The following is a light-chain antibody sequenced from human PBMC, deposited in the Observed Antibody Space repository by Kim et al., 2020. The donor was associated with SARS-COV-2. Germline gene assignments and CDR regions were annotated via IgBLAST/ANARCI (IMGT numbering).Light chain of an antibody. CDR1: QTVSSN. CDR2: DAS. J-gene: IGKJ1*01. V-gene: IGKV3-15*01. Sequence: EIVMTQSPATLSVSPGERATLSCRASQTVSSNLAWYQQKPGQAPRLLIYDASTRATGIPARFSGSGSGTEFTLTISSLQSEDFAVYSCQHYNNWPRTFGQGTKVDIK. CDR3: QHYNNWPRT.